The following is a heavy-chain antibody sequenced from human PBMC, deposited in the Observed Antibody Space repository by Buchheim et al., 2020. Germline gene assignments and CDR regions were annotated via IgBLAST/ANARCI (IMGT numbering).Heavy chain of an antibody. J-gene: IGHJ4*02. V-gene: IGHV5-10-1*03. CDR1: GYTFTNFY. D-gene: IGHD4-17*01. CDR3: MRQHDDYGDQGGY. CDR2: INPSDSFT. Sequence: EVQLVQSGEEVKKSGESLRISCQGSGYTFTNFYINWVRQRPGKGLEWMGRINPSDSFTNYSPSIGGHVTISVDQSTKPAYLQWDSLRASDTAIYYCMRQHDDYGDQGGYWGQGTL.